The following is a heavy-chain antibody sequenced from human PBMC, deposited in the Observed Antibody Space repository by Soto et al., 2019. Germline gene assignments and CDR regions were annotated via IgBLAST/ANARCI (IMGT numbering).Heavy chain of an antibody. V-gene: IGHV3-33*01. Sequence: GGALRLSCAASGFTFSSYGMHWVRQAPGKGLEWVALIWFDGSNKYYADSVKGRFTISRDNSKNTLYLQMNSLRAEDTAVYYCARSDEDDYWGQGTLVTVSS. CDR1: GFTFSSYG. CDR2: IWFDGSNK. CDR3: ARSDEDDY. J-gene: IGHJ4*02.